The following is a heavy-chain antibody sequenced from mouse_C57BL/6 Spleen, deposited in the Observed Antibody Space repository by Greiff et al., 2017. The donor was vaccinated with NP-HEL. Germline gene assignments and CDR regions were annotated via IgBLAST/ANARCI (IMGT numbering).Heavy chain of an antibody. V-gene: IGHV5-4*01. D-gene: IGHD1-1*01. CDR3: ARDRGSSPNWDFDV. CDR2: ISDGGSYT. J-gene: IGHJ1*03. CDR1: GFTFSSYA. Sequence: EVQLVESGGGLVKPGGSLKLSCAASGFTFSSYAMSWVRQTPEKRLEWVATISDGGSYTYYPDNVKGRFTISRDNAKNNLYLQMSHRKSEDTAMYYCARDRGSSPNWDFDVWGTGTTVTVSS.